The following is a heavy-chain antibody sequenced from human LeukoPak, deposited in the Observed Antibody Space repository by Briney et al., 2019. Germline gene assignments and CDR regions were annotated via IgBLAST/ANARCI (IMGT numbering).Heavy chain of an antibody. V-gene: IGHV3-23*01. CDR1: GFTFSSYA. D-gene: IGHD6-6*01. CDR3: AKAWSGYSSSSLDY. J-gene: IGHJ4*02. Sequence: PGGSLRLSCAASGFTFSSYAMSWVRQVPGKGLEWVSAISGSGGSTYYADSVKGRFTISRDNSKNTLYLQMNSLRAEDTAVYYCAKAWSGYSSSSLDYWGQGTLVTVSS. CDR2: ISGSGGST.